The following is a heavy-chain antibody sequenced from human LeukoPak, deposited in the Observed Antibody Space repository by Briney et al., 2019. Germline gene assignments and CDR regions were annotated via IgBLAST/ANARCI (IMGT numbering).Heavy chain of an antibody. Sequence: GGSLRLSCAASGFTVSSNYMSWVRQAPGKGLEWVSVIYSGGSTYYADSVKGRFTISRDNSKNTLYLQMDSLRAEDTAVYYCAKSAYYDSSGFYREYYFDYWGQGTLVTVSS. CDR1: GFTVSSNY. CDR2: IYSGGST. D-gene: IGHD3-22*01. CDR3: AKSAYYDSSGFYREYYFDY. J-gene: IGHJ4*02. V-gene: IGHV3-53*01.